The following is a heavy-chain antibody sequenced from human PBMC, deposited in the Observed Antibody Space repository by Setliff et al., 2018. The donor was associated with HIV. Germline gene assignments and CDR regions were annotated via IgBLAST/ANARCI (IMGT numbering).Heavy chain of an antibody. D-gene: IGHD6-13*01. CDR3: ARSGFSSSWYRVNWFDP. CDR2: IYTNGST. V-gene: IGHV4-61*09. CDR1: AGSISSGNYY. J-gene: IGHJ5*02. Sequence: PSETLSLTCSVSAGSISSGNYYWNWVRQPAGKGLEWVGHIYTNGSTAYNPSFKSRVTMALDTSKNHFSLNLISVTDADTAVYYCARSGFSSSWYRVNWFDPWGQGILVTVSS.